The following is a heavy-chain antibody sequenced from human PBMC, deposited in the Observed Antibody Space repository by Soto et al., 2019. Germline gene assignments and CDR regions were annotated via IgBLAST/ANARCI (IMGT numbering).Heavy chain of an antibody. CDR1: GGSISSGDYY. J-gene: IGHJ6*02. D-gene: IGHD2-15*01. Sequence: SETLSLTCTVSGGSISSGDYYWSWIRQPPGKGLEWIGYIYYSGSTYYNPSLKSRVTISVDTSKNQFSLKLSSVTAADTAVYYCARGYCSGGSCYSHYYYGMDVWGQGTTVTVSS. CDR2: IYYSGST. V-gene: IGHV4-30-4*01. CDR3: ARGYCSGGSCYSHYYYGMDV.